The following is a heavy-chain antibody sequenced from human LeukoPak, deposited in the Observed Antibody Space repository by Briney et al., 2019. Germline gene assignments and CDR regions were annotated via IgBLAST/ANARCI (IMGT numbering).Heavy chain of an antibody. J-gene: IGHJ4*02. Sequence: GGSLRLSCSASGFTFSSYAMHWVRQAPGKELEYVSAISSNGGSTYYADSVKGRFTISRDNSKNTLYLQMSSLRAEDTAVYYCVKEGDSSSWYEVDYWGQGTLVTVSS. CDR2: ISSNGGST. CDR1: GFTFSSYA. CDR3: VKEGDSSSWYEVDY. D-gene: IGHD6-13*01. V-gene: IGHV3-64D*06.